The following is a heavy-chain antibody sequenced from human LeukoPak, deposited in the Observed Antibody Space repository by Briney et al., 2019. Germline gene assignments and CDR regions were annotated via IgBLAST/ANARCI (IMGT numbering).Heavy chain of an antibody. CDR1: GFTFSSYA. Sequence: TGGSLRLSCSASGFTFSSYAMRWVRQAPGKGLEYVSAISSNGGSTNYANSVKGRFTISRDNSKNTLYLQMGSLRTEDMAVYYCARVSSGWYGYWGQGTLVTVSS. V-gene: IGHV3-64*01. J-gene: IGHJ1*01. CDR3: ARVSSGWYGY. D-gene: IGHD6-19*01. CDR2: ISSNGGST.